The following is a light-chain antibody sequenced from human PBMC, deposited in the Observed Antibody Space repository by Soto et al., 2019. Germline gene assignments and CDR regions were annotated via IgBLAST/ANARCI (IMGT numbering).Light chain of an antibody. J-gene: IGKJ2*01. CDR1: QSIGSW. Sequence: DIQMTQSPSTLSASVGDGVTITCRASQSIGSWLAWYQQKPGKDPKLLIYKATNLQSGVPSRFSGSGSGTDFSLTISSLQPVDSATYFCQQYNAFQYTFGPGTKLEI. V-gene: IGKV1-5*03. CDR2: KAT. CDR3: QQYNAFQYT.